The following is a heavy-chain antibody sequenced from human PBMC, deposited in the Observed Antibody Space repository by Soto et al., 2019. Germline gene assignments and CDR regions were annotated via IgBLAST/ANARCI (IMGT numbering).Heavy chain of an antibody. CDR3: VRRNRYTSSSGWGGGFDY. V-gene: IGHV3-33*01. CDR1: GFTFSDSG. J-gene: IGHJ4*02. CDR2: IWSDGSDK. D-gene: IGHD6-6*01. Sequence: QVQLVESGGGVVQPGGSLRLSCAASGFTFSDSGMHWVRQAPGKGLEWVAVIWSDGSDKSYADSVEGRFTISRDNSKNTLYLQMNSLRAEETAVYYCVRRNRYTSSSGWGGGFDYWGQGTLVTVSS.